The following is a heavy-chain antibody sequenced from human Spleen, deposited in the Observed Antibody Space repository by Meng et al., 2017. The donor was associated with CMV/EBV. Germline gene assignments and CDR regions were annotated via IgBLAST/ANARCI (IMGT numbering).Heavy chain of an antibody. D-gene: IGHD4-11*01. CDR3: ARDSYYVWFDP. CDR2: MNPNNGNT. J-gene: IGHJ5*02. CDR1: GYTFNHYD. V-gene: IGHV1-8*02. Sequence: CKASGYTFNHYDINWVRQATGQGLEWMGWMNPNNGNTGYAQKFQGRVTMTSNTSISTAYMELTSLRSEDTAVYYCARDSYYVWFDPWGQGTLVTVSS.